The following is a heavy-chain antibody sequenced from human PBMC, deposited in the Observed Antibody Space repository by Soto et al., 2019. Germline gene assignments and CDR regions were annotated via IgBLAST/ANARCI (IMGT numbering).Heavy chain of an antibody. CDR3: AKDHSRGYYDSSGTLNGMDV. Sequence: GGSMRISCAASGFSFTSSAMIWARQAPGEGLEWVSAISGSGGSTYYADSVKGRFTISRDNSKNTLYLQMNSLRAEDTAVYYCAKDHSRGYYDSSGTLNGMDVLGQGTTVTVSS. J-gene: IGHJ6*02. CDR2: ISGSGGST. CDR1: GFSFTSSA. V-gene: IGHV3-23*01. D-gene: IGHD3-22*01.